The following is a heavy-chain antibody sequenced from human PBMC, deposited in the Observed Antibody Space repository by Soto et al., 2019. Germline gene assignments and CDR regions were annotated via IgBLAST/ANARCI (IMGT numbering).Heavy chain of an antibody. V-gene: IGHV1-69*13. Sequence: SVKVSCKASGGTFSSFAINWVRQAPGQGPEWMGGTIPILGTANYAQKFQGRVTIIADETTNTASLELTSLRSEDTAVYYCARGNALDIWGQGTTVTVYS. CDR2: TIPILGTA. CDR1: GGTFSSFA. CDR3: ARGNALDI. J-gene: IGHJ6*02.